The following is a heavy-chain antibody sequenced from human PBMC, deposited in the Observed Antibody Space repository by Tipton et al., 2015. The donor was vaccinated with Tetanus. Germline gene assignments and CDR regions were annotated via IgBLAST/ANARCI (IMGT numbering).Heavy chain of an antibody. D-gene: IGHD5/OR15-5a*01. CDR1: GGSMSTSGHY. Sequence: TLSLTCIVSGGSMSTSGHYGAWVRQSPGQGLEWIGSLSYSGRTYYNPSLKSRVPMSVDTSKKDFSVRLRSVTAADTAVYYCARLREIVSRSGWDFDYWGQGILVTVSS. J-gene: IGHJ4*02. CDR3: ARLREIVSRSGWDFDY. V-gene: IGHV4-39*02. CDR2: LSYSGRT.